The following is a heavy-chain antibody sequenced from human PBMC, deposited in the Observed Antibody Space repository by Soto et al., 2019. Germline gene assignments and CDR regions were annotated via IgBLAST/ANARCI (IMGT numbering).Heavy chain of an antibody. CDR3: AREGSYSVYNFAHGIQLWSFDF. Sequence: SETLSLTCTVSGGSINSFYWSWVRQPAGKGLEWIGRIFSSGSTSFNPSLESRVAMSVDTSKNHFTLNLNSVTAADMAVYYCAREGSYSVYNFAHGIQLWSFDFWGQGALVTVSS. CDR2: IFSSGST. V-gene: IGHV4-4*07. D-gene: IGHD5-18*01. CDR1: GGSINSFY. J-gene: IGHJ4*02.